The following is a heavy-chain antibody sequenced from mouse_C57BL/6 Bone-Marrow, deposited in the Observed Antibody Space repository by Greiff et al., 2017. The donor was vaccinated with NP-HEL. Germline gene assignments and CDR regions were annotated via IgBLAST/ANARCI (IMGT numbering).Heavy chain of an antibody. V-gene: IGHV1-69*01. CDR1: GYTFTSYW. J-gene: IGHJ2*01. D-gene: IGHD4-1*01. Sequence: QVQLQQPGAELVMPGASVKLSCKASGYTFTSYWMHWVKQRPRQGLEWIGEIDPSDSYTNYNQKFKGKSTLTVDKSSSTAYMQLSSLTSEDSAVYYCARDWDYWGQGTTLTVSS. CDR3: ARDWDY. CDR2: IDPSDSYT.